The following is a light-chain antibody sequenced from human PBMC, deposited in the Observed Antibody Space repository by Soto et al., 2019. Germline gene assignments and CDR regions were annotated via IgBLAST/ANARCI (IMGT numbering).Light chain of an antibody. CDR3: TSYEGSNIWV. V-gene: IGLV2-8*01. J-gene: IGLJ3*02. CDR2: EVN. Sequence: QSVLTQPPSASGSPGQSVTISCTGTSSDVGAYNYVSWYQQYPGKAPKLMIYEVNKRPSGVPDRFSGSKSGKTASLTVSGLQPEDEADYHCTSYEGSNIWVFGGGTKLTVL. CDR1: SSDVGAYNY.